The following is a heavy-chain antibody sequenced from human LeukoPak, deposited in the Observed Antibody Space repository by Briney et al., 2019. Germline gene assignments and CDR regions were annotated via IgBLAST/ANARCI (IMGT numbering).Heavy chain of an antibody. CDR2: ISGSGGST. J-gene: IGHJ4*02. CDR1: GFTFSSYA. Sequence: GGSLRLSWAASGFTFSSYAMSWVRQAPGKGLEWVSAISGSGGSTYYADSVKGRFTISRDNSKNTLYLQMNSLRAEDTAVYYCAKDHSSGWGFFDYWGQGTLVTVSS. CDR3: AKDHSSGWGFFDY. V-gene: IGHV3-23*01. D-gene: IGHD6-19*01.